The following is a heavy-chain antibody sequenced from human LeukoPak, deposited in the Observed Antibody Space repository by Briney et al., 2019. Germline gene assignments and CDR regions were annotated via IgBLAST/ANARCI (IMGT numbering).Heavy chain of an antibody. CDR2: MNPNSGNT. D-gene: IGHD1-26*01. CDR3: AREAAGATP. Sequence: ASVKVSCKASGYTFTSYYMHWVRQATGQGLEWMGWMNPNSGNTGYAQKFQGRVTMTRNTSISTAYMELSSLRSEDTAVYYCAREAAGATPWGQGTLVTVSS. J-gene: IGHJ4*02. CDR1: GYTFTSYY. V-gene: IGHV1-8*02.